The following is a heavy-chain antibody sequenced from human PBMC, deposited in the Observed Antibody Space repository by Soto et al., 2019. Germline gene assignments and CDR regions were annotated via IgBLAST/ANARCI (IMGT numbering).Heavy chain of an antibody. CDR1: GFTFSSYA. V-gene: IGHV3-23*01. CDR3: AMGLERNAPTLSYYYGMDV. J-gene: IGHJ6*02. Sequence: GGSLRLSCGASGFTFSSYAMSWVRQAPGKGLEWVSAISGSGGSTYYADSVKGRFTISRDNSKNTLYLQMNSLRAEDTAVYYCAMGLERNAPTLSYYYGMDVWGQGTTVTVSS. CDR2: ISGSGGST. D-gene: IGHD1-1*01.